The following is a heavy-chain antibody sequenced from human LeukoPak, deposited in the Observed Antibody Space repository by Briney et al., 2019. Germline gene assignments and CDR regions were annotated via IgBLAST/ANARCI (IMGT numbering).Heavy chain of an antibody. J-gene: IGHJ5*02. CDR2: INAGNDNT. CDR3: ARGGDIVVVPAAIVGP. CDR1: RYTFTNYA. V-gene: IGHV1-3*01. D-gene: IGHD2-2*01. Sequence: ASVKVSCKASRYTFTNYAIHWVRQAPGQRLEWMGWINAGNDNTKYSQKFQGRVTMTRNTSISTAYLELSSLRSEDTAVYYCARGGDIVVVPAAIVGPWGQGTLVTVSS.